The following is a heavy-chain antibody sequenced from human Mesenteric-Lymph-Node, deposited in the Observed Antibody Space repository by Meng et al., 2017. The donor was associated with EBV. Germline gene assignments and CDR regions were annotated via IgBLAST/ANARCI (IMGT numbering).Heavy chain of an antibody. J-gene: IGHJ5*02. CDR3: ATLGSFASSIDP. Sequence: QVKLQQWGEGLVKPSATLSLTCAVYGASFSDYYWTWIRQPPGKGLEWIGEVNHGGATIYNPSLESRVTISIDTSKNQFSLKVTSVTAADTAVYFCATLGSFASSIDPWGQGTLVTVSS. CDR1: GASFSDYY. D-gene: IGHD3-16*01. CDR2: VNHGGAT. V-gene: IGHV4-34*01.